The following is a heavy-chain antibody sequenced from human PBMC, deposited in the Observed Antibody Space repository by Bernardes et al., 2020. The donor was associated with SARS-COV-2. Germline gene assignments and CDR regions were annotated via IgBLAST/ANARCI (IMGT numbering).Heavy chain of an antibody. J-gene: IGHJ6*02. CDR1: GYPLTGYY. V-gene: IGHV1-2*02. CDR2: INPNSGGT. CDR3: AIPPTNYDRFGMDV. D-gene: IGHD3-22*01. Sequence: GASLKNSSEGSGYPLTGYYMHWVRPAPGQGLEWLGWINPNSGGTNYAQKFQGRVTMTRDTSISTAYMELSRLRSDDTAVYYCAIPPTNYDRFGMDVWGQGTTVTVSS.